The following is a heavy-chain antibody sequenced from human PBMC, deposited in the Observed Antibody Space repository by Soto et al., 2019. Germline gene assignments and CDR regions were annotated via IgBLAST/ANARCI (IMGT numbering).Heavy chain of an antibody. CDR3: AGVGRSDYDILTGYYNYYGMDV. V-gene: IGHV4-59*01. J-gene: IGHJ6*02. D-gene: IGHD3-9*01. Sequence: SETLSLTCTVSGGSISSYYWSWIRQPPGKGLEWIGYIYYSGSTNYNPSLKSRVTISVDTSKNQFSLKLSSVTAADTAVYYCAGVGRSDYDILTGYYNYYGMDVWGQGTTVTVSS. CDR2: IYYSGST. CDR1: GGSISSYY.